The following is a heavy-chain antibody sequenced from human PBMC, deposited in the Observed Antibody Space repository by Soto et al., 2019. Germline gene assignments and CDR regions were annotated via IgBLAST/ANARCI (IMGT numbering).Heavy chain of an antibody. V-gene: IGHV1-8*01. J-gene: IGHJ6*03. CDR3: ARVEMGRGIDDYYYYYLDV. Sequence: ASVKVSFKASGYTFTSYDINWVRQATGQGLEWMGWMNPNSGNTGYAQKFQGRVTMTRNTSISTAYMELSSLRSEDTAVYYCARVEMGRGIDDYYYYYLDVWGKGTTVTVSS. CDR2: MNPNSGNT. D-gene: IGHD3-10*01. CDR1: GYTFTSYD.